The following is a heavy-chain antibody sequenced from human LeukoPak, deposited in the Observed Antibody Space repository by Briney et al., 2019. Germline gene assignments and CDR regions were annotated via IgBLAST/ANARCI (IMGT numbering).Heavy chain of an antibody. Sequence: PVNVSCKASVGTFSSYAISWVRQAPGHGLEWMGGIIPIFGTANYAQKFQGRVTITADESTSTAYMELSSLGSEDTAVYYCAGGWYNWNDGYYYYGMDVWGQGTTVTVSS. CDR2: IIPIFGTA. CDR1: VGTFSSYA. J-gene: IGHJ6*02. D-gene: IGHD1-20*01. CDR3: AGGWYNWNDGYYYYGMDV. V-gene: IGHV1-69*01.